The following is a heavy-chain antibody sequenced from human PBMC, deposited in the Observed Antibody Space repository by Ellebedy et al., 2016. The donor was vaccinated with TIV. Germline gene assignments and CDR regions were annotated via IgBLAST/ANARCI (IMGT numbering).Heavy chain of an antibody. CDR2: IDSGGDT. Sequence: GESLKISCAASGFTFSSHGMSWVRQAPGKGLEWVSKIDSGGDTSYADSVKGRFTISRDNSKNTLYLQMNSLRAEDTAVYYCAKGGWAENWGQGTSVTVSS. V-gene: IGHV3-23*01. D-gene: IGHD6-19*01. CDR3: AKGGWAEN. J-gene: IGHJ4*02. CDR1: GFTFSSHG.